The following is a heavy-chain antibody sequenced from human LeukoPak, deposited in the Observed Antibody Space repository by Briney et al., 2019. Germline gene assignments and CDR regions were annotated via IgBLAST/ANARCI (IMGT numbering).Heavy chain of an antibody. CDR2: IYTSGST. CDR1: GGSISSYY. J-gene: IGHJ4*02. Sequence: SETLSLTCTVSGGSISSYYWSWIRQPPGKGLEWIGYIYTSGSTNYNPSLKSRVTISVDTSKNQFSLKLSSVTAADTAVYYCARQEGLPGVGYFDNWGQGTLVTVSS. CDR3: ARQEGLPGVGYFDN. V-gene: IGHV4-4*09. D-gene: IGHD3-16*01.